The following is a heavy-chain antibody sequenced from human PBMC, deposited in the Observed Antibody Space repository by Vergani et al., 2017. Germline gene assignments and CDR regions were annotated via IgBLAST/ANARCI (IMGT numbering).Heavy chain of an antibody. V-gene: IGHV3-23*01. D-gene: IGHD2-2*01. Sequence: EVQLLESGGGLVQPGGSLRLSCAASGFTFSSYAMSWVRQAPGKGLEWVSAISGSGGSTYYADSVKGRFTISRDNSKNTLYLQMNSLRAEDTAVYYCARGLRSIVVVPAADPQPCWFDYWGQGTLVTVSS. CDR3: ARGLRSIVVVPAADPQPCWFDY. CDR2: ISGSGGST. CDR1: GFTFSSYA. J-gene: IGHJ4*02.